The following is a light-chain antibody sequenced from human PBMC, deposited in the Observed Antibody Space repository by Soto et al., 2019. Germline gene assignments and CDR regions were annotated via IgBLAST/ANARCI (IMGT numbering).Light chain of an antibody. CDR2: HAS. CDR3: EQYNNWSPG. CDR1: QSVNNN. Sequence: EIVMTQSPVTLSVSPGERATLSCRASQSVNNNLAWYQQKPGQPPRPLIYHASARTTGIPARFSGSGSRTEFTLTSSVLQSEDFAVYHCEQYNNWSPGFGQGTRLEIK. V-gene: IGKV3-15*01. J-gene: IGKJ5*01.